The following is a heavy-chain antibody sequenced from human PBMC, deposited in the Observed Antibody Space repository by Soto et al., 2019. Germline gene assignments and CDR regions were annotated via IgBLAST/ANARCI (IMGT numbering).Heavy chain of an antibody. CDR3: ARASGSYYGYYFDY. CDR2: IYYSGGT. V-gene: IGHV4-61*01. D-gene: IGHD1-26*01. CDR1: GGSVSSGSYY. Sequence: PSETLSLSCTVSGGSVSSGSYYWSWIRQRPGMGLEWIGYIYYSGGTNYNPSLKSRVTISVDTSKNQFSLKLSSVTAADTAVYYCARASGSYYGYYFDYWGQGTLVTVSS. J-gene: IGHJ4*02.